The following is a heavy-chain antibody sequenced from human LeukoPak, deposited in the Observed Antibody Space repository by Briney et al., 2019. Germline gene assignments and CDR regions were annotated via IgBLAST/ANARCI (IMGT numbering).Heavy chain of an antibody. CDR2: IYYSGST. V-gene: IGHV4-39*01. CDR3: ARCPLEYYGSGSLDY. J-gene: IGHJ4*02. CDR1: GGSISSSSYY. Sequence: SETLSLTCTVSGGSISSSSYYWGWIRQPPGKGLEWIGSIYYSGSTYYNPSLKSRVTISVDTSKNQFSLKLGSVTAADTAVYYCARCPLEYYGSGSLDYWGQGTLVTVSS. D-gene: IGHD3-10*01.